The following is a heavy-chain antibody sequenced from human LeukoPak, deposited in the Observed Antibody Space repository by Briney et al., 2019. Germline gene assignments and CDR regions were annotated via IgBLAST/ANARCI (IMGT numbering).Heavy chain of an antibody. CDR1: GYTFTDFG. CDR2: ISAYNGDT. CDR3: TRDLGVDTTMIFFDY. V-gene: IGHV1-18*01. Sequence: ASVKVSCKASGYTFTDFGIGWVRQAPGQGLEWMGWISAYNGDTNYAQKLQGRVTMTTDTSTSTAYMEVRSLRSDVTAVYYCTRDLGVDTTMIFFDYWGQGSLVTVSS. D-gene: IGHD5-18*01. J-gene: IGHJ4*02.